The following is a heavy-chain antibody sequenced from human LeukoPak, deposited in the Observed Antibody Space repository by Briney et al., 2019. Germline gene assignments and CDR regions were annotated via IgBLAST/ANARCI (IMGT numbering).Heavy chain of an antibody. CDR1: GYTFTSYY. Sequence: GASVKVSCKASGYTFTSYYMHWVRQAPGQGLEWMGIINPSGGSTTYAQKFQGRVTMTRDMSTSTVYMELSSLRSEDTAVYYCASTGSGEHAIFCDYWGQGTLVTVSS. CDR2: INPSGGST. V-gene: IGHV1-46*01. CDR3: ASTGSGEHAIFCDY. J-gene: IGHJ4*02. D-gene: IGHD1-14*01.